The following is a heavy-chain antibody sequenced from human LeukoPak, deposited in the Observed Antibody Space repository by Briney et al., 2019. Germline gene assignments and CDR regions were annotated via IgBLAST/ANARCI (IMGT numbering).Heavy chain of an antibody. CDR3: ARGGHKRWLHFRARNWFDP. D-gene: IGHD5-24*01. V-gene: IGHV1-8*01. Sequence: GASVKVSCKASGYTFTSYDINWVRQATGQGLEWMGWMNPNSGNTGYAQKFQGRVTMTRNTSISTAYMELSSLRSEDTAVYYCARGGHKRWLHFRARNWFDPWGQGTLVTVSS. J-gene: IGHJ5*02. CDR1: GYTFTSYD. CDR2: MNPNSGNT.